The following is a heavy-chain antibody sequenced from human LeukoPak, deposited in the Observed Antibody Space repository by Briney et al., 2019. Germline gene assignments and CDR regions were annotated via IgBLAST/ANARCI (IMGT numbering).Heavy chain of an antibody. V-gene: IGHV3-9*01. J-gene: IGHJ4*02. Sequence: PGGSLRLSCAASGFTFDDYAMHWVRQAPGKGLEWVSGISWNSGSIGYADSVKGRFTISRDNAKNSLYLQMNSLRAEDTALYYCAKAGSGNYYDSSGYYPFDYWGQGTLVTVSP. CDR1: GFTFDDYA. CDR2: ISWNSGSI. CDR3: AKAGSGNYYDSSGYYPFDY. D-gene: IGHD3-22*01.